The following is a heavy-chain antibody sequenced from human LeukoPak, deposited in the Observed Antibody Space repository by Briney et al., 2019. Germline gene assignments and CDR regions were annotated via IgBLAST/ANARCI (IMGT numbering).Heavy chain of an antibody. Sequence: PSETLSLTCAVYGGSFSGYYWSWIRQPPGKGLEWIGEINHSGSTNYNPSLKSRVTMSVDTSKNQFSLKLSSVTAADTAVYYCARVRRDYGDFFDYWGQGTLVTVSS. V-gene: IGHV4-34*01. CDR2: INHSGST. J-gene: IGHJ4*02. CDR1: GGSFSGYY. CDR3: ARVRRDYGDFFDY. D-gene: IGHD4-17*01.